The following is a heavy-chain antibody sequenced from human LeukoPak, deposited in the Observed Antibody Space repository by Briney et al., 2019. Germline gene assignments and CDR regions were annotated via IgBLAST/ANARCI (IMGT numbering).Heavy chain of an antibody. Sequence: PGGSLRLSCAASGFTFSSYAMHRVRQAPGKGLEWVAVISYDGSNEYYADSGKGRFTISRDNSKNTLYLQMNSLRAEDTGVYHCARDHSLDYGNWFHPWGQGTLVTVSS. J-gene: IGHJ5*02. CDR1: GFTFSSYA. D-gene: IGHD4-17*01. CDR2: ISYDGSNE. V-gene: IGHV3-30-3*01. CDR3: ARDHSLDYGNWFHP.